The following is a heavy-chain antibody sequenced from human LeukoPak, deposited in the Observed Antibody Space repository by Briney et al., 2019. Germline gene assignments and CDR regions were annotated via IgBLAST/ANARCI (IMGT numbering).Heavy chain of an antibody. Sequence: PGGSLRLSCAGSGFTFRNYWMNWVRQAPGKGLEWVANIKEDGSEKYYVDSVTGRFTVSRDNAKNSLYLQINSLRADDTAVYYCARGGPTVGTDYWGQGTLVTVSS. V-gene: IGHV3-7*01. D-gene: IGHD1-26*01. J-gene: IGHJ4*02. CDR2: IKEDGSEK. CDR3: ARGGPTVGTDY. CDR1: GFTFRNYW.